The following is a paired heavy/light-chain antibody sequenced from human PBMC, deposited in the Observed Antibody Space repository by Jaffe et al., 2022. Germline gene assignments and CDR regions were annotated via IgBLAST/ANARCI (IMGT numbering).Heavy chain of an antibody. J-gene: IGHJ3*02. D-gene: IGHD6-19*01. Sequence: EVQLVQSGAEVKKPGATVKISCKVSGYTFTDYYMHWVQQAPGKGLEWMGLVDPEDGETIYAEKFQGRVTITADTSTDTAYMELSSLRSEDTAVYYCATDLGGYGSRSGIAVAGARGGAFDIWGQGTMVTVSS. V-gene: IGHV1-69-2*01. CDR1: GYTFTDYY. CDR3: ATDLGGYGSRSGIAVAGARGGAFDI. CDR2: VDPEDGET.
Light chain of an antibody. V-gene: IGKV3-15*01. J-gene: IGKJ4*01. CDR1: QSVSSN. CDR3: QQYNNWPPKLT. Sequence: EIVMTQSPATLSVSPGERATLSCRASQSVSSNLAWYQQKPGQAPRLLIYGASTRATGIPARFSGSGSGTEFTLTISSLQSEDFAVYYCQQYNNWPPKLTFGGGTKVEIK. CDR2: GAS.